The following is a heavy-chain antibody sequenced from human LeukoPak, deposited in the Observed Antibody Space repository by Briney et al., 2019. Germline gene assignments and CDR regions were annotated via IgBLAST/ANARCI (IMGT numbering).Heavy chain of an antibody. CDR1: GGPFSGYY. CDR3: ARARGDYYDSSGYYSAFDY. Sequence: SETLSLTCAVYGGPFSGYYWSWIRQPPGKGLEWIGEINHSGSANYNPSLKSRVTISLDMSKNQFSLKLSSVTAADTAVYYCARARGDYYDSSGYYSAFDYWGQGTLVTVSS. D-gene: IGHD3-22*01. J-gene: IGHJ4*02. CDR2: INHSGSA. V-gene: IGHV4-34*01.